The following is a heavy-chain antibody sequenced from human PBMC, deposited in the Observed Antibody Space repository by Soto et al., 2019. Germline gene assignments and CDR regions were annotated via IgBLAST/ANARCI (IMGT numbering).Heavy chain of an antibody. CDR2: INAGNGNT. Sequence: ASVKVSCKASGYTFSNSAMHWVRQAPGQRLEWMGWINAGNGNTKYSQKFQDRVTITRDTSASTANMELSSLRSGDTAVYYCAKGGNIAVVVADYGMDVWGQGTTVTVSS. D-gene: IGHD2-15*01. CDR3: AKGGNIAVVVADYGMDV. J-gene: IGHJ6*02. V-gene: IGHV1-3*01. CDR1: GYTFSNSA.